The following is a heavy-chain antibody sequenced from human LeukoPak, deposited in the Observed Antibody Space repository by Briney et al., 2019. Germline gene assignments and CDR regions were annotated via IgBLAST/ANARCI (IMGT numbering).Heavy chain of an antibody. J-gene: IGHJ5*02. CDR3: ARKYDILTGHDNWFDP. CDR2: IHPNSGDT. Sequence: ASVKVSCKASGYTFTGYYMHWVRQAPGQGLEWMGWIHPNSGDTKYAQKFQGRATMTRDTSISTAYMELRSLISDDTAVYFCARKYDILTGHDNWFDPWGQGTLVTVSS. D-gene: IGHD3-9*01. V-gene: IGHV1-2*02. CDR1: GYTFTGYY.